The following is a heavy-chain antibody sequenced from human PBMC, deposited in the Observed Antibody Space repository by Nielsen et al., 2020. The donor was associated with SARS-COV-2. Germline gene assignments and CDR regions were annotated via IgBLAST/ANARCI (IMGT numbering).Heavy chain of an antibody. Sequence: GESLKISCKGSGYSFTSYWISWVRQMPGKGLEWMGRIDPSDSYTNYSPSFQGHVTISADKSISTAYLQWSSLKASDTAMYYCARQNGDHYNYYYYGMDVWGQGTTVTVSS. CDR1: GYSFTSYW. CDR3: ARQNGDHYNYYYYGMDV. CDR2: IDPSDSYT. D-gene: IGHD4-17*01. V-gene: IGHV5-10-1*01. J-gene: IGHJ6*02.